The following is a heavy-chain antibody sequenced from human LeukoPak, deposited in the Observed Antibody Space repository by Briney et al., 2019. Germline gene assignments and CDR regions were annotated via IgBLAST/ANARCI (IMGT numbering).Heavy chain of an antibody. V-gene: IGHV3-21*01. D-gene: IGHD3-22*01. CDR3: ARLRKTYYYDSSGYYYFDY. CDR2: ISSSSSYI. CDR1: GFTFSSYS. Sequence: AGGSLRLSCAASGFTFSSYSMNWVRQAPGKGLEWVSSISSSSSYIYYADSVKGRFTISRDNAKNSLYLQMNSLRAEDTAVYYCARLRKTYYYDSSGYYYFDYWGQGTLVTVSS. J-gene: IGHJ4*02.